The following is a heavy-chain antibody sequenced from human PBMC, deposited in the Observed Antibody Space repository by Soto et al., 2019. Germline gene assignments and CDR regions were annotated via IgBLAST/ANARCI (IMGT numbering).Heavy chain of an antibody. CDR1: GYTFTGYY. CDR2: INPNSGGT. Sequence: QVQLVQSGAEVKKPGASVKVSCKASGYTFTGYYMYWVRQAPGQGLEWMGWINPNSGGTNYAQKFQGWVTMTRDTSISTAYMELSRLRSDDTAVYYCAKQLKDIVATIQNYYYYGMDVWGQGTTVTVSS. V-gene: IGHV1-2*04. J-gene: IGHJ6*02. D-gene: IGHD5-12*01. CDR3: AKQLKDIVATIQNYYYYGMDV.